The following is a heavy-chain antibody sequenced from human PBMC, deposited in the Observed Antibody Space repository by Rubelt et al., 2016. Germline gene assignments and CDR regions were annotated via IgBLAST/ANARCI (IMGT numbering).Heavy chain of an antibody. Sequence: QVQLVQSGAEVKKPGSSVMVSCKASGGTFRSYAISWVRQAPGQGLEWMGGIIPIFGTANYAQKLQGRVTIIADESTSKSYMELRSLRSDETAVYYCARRQQLGPFDYWGQGTLVTVSS. V-gene: IGHV1-69*01. CDR2: IIPIFGTA. CDR3: ARRQQLGPFDY. CDR1: GGTFRSYA. D-gene: IGHD6-13*01. J-gene: IGHJ4*02.